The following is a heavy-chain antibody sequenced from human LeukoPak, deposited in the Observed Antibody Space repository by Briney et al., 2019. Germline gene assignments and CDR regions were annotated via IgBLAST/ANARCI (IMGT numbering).Heavy chain of an antibody. D-gene: IGHD2-2*02. V-gene: IGHV3-11*04. CDR2: ISSSGSTI. Sequence: GGSLRLFCAASGFTFSDYYMSWIRQAPGKGLEWVSYISSSGSTIYYADSVKGRFTISRDNAKNSLYLQMNSLRVEDTAVYYCARDVVPATINQYYYYYMDVWGKGTTVTVSS. CDR3: ARDVVPATINQYYYYYMDV. J-gene: IGHJ6*03. CDR1: GFTFSDYY.